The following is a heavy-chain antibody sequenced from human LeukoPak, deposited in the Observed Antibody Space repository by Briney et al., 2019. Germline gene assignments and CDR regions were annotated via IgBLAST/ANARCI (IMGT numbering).Heavy chain of an antibody. J-gene: IGHJ6*02. CDR2: ISYDGNNK. CDR3: ARGVNGGNSGYYYYGMDV. CDR1: GFTFSSYG. Sequence: GGSLRLSCAASGFTFSSYGMHWVRQAPGKGLEWVAVISYDGNNKYYADSVKGRFTISRDNSKNTLYVQMNSLRAEDTAVYYCARGVNGGNSGYYYYGMDVWGQGTTVTVSS. D-gene: IGHD4-23*01. V-gene: IGHV3-30*03.